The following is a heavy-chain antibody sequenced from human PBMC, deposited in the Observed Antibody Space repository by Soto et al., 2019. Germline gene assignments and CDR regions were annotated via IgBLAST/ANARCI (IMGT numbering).Heavy chain of an antibody. J-gene: IGHJ4*02. D-gene: IGHD7-27*01. CDR3: ARDPKTSGGQHWAFNYFDS. V-gene: IGHV3-30-3*01. CDR2: ISYDGTNK. CDR1: GFSFSISP. Sequence: SLILSCAASGFSFSISPMHWVRQAPGKGPEWVALISYDGTNKFYADSVKGRFTISRDNSKSTLYLQVDSPRPEDAAVYYCARDPKTSGGQHWAFNYFDSWGQGTMVTVYS.